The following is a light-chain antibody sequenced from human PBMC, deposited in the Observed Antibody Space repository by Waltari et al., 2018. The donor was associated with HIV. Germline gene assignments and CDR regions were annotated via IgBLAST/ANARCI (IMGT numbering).Light chain of an antibody. J-gene: IGKJ1*01. Sequence: DIVLTQSPGTVSLSPGERATLSCRASQSVRNNYVDWYQQKPGQAPRLLIYRASRRVTAIPDRFSGSASGTDFTLTISRLGPEDFAVYYCQQHGDSPWTFGQGTKVEIK. V-gene: IGKV3-20*01. CDR1: QSVRNNY. CDR2: RAS. CDR3: QQHGDSPWT.